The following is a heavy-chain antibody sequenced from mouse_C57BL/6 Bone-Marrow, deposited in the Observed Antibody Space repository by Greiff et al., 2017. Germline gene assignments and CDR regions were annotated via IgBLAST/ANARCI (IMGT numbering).Heavy chain of an antibody. D-gene: IGHD1-1*01. Sequence: EVKVVESGGGLVQPKGSLKLSCAASGFSFNTYAMNWVRQAPGKGLEWVARIRSKSNNYATYYADSVKDRFTISRDDSESMLYLQMNNLKTEDTAMYYCVRLYYYGSSYDWYFDVWGTGTTVTVSS. CDR1: GFSFNTYA. V-gene: IGHV10-1*01. CDR3: VRLYYYGSSYDWYFDV. CDR2: IRSKSNNYAT. J-gene: IGHJ1*03.